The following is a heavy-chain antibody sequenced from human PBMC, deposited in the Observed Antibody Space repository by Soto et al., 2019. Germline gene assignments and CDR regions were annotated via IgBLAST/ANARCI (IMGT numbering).Heavy chain of an antibody. J-gene: IGHJ6*02. CDR3: ARDYHPTYSSSWYYYYYGMDV. Sequence: ASVKVSCKASGYTFTGYYMHWVRQAPGQGLEWMGWINPNSGGTNYAQEFQGWVTMTRDTSISTAYMELSRLRSDDTAVYYCARDYHPTYSSSWYYYYYGMDVWGQGTTVTVSS. CDR2: INPNSGGT. D-gene: IGHD6-13*01. CDR1: GYTFTGYY. V-gene: IGHV1-2*04.